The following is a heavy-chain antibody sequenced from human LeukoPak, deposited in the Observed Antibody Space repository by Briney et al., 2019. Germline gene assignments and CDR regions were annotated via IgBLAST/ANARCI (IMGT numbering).Heavy chain of an antibody. CDR1: GGTFSSYA. V-gene: IGHV1-69*04. J-gene: IGHJ4*02. CDR2: IIPILGIA. D-gene: IGHD3-9*01. CDR3: ARDNYDILTGHMSVDY. Sequence: SVKVSCKASGGTFSSYAISWVRQAPGQGLEWMGRIIPILGIANYAQKFQGRVTITADKSTSTAYMELSSLRSEDTAVYYCARDNYDILTGHMSVDYWGQGTLVTVSS.